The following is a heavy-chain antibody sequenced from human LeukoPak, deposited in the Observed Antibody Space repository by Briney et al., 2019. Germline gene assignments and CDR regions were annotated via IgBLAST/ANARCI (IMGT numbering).Heavy chain of an antibody. CDR3: ARGGYCSSTSCYAYFDY. Sequence: ASVKVSCKASGYTFTSYGISWVRQAPRQGLEWMGWISAYNGNTNYAQKLQGRVTMTTDTSTSTAYMGLRSLRSDDTAVYYCARGGYCSSTSCYAYFDYWGQGTLVTVSS. CDR2: ISAYNGNT. V-gene: IGHV1-18*04. D-gene: IGHD2-2*03. J-gene: IGHJ4*02. CDR1: GYTFTSYG.